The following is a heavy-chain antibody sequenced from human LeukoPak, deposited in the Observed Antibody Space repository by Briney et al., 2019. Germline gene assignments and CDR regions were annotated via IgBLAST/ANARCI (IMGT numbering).Heavy chain of an antibody. V-gene: IGHV3-48*01. CDR3: ARDGLMDV. Sequence: PGGSLRLSSAASGFTFSSYSMNWVRQAPGKGLEWISYISSNSTTIFYADSVKGRFTISRDNAKNSLFVQMNSLRAEDTAIYYCARDGLMDVWGTGTTVTVSS. CDR1: GFTFSSYS. J-gene: IGHJ6*03. CDR2: ISSNSTTI.